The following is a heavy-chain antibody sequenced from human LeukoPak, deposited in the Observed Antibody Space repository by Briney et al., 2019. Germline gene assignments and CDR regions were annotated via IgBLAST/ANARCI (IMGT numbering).Heavy chain of an antibody. CDR1: EFTFSNHA. D-gene: IGHD5-24*01. CDR2: IDSNGGNT. J-gene: IGHJ4*02. V-gene: IGHV3-64*01. CDR3: ARSRDGYNVVDY. Sequence: GGSLRLSCAASEFTFSNHAMNWVRQAPGKGLEFVSIIDSNGGNTFYANSVKGRFTISRDNSKNTLYLQMASLRPEDMAMYYCARSRDGYNVVDYWGQGTLVTVSS.